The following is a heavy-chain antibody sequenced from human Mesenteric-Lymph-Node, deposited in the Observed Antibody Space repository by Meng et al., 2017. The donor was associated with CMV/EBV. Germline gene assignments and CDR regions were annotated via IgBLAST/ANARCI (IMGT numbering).Heavy chain of an antibody. CDR1: GFTFSDYY. D-gene: IGHD3-9*01. J-gene: IGHJ4*02. CDR2: ISSSGSTI. Sequence: GESLKISCAASGFTFSDYYMSWIRQAPGKGLEWVSYISSSGSTIYYADSVKGRFTISRDNAKNSLYLQMNSLRAEDTAVYYCARDWLSAYDYWGQGTLVTVSS. V-gene: IGHV3-11*01. CDR3: ARDWLSAYDY.